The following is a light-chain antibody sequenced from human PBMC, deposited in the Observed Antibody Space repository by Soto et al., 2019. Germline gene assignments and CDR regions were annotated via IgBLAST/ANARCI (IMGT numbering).Light chain of an antibody. CDR1: QSVSGGS. V-gene: IGKV3-20*01. CDR2: GAS. CDR3: QQYGISPRT. J-gene: IGKJ1*01. Sequence: EILFTHSPGTLSLSPGERATLFCRASQSVSGGSLAWYQQRPGQAPRLLIYGASSRATGIPDRFSGSGSGTDFTLTITRLEPEDFAVYYCQQYGISPRTFGQGTKVDIK.